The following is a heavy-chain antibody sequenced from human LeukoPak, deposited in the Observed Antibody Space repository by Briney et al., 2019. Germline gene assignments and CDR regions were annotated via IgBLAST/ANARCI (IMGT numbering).Heavy chain of an antibody. J-gene: IGHJ5*02. CDR2: IKQDGSEK. D-gene: IGHD4-23*01. Sequence: GGSLRLSCAASGFTFSDYWMSWVRQPPGKGLEWVANIKQDGSEKYYVDSVKGRFTISRDNAKNSLCLQMNSLTAEDTAVYYCARDRRQSIYGGLDSWGQGTLVTVSS. CDR3: ARDRRQSIYGGLDS. CDR1: GFTFSDYW. V-gene: IGHV3-7*03.